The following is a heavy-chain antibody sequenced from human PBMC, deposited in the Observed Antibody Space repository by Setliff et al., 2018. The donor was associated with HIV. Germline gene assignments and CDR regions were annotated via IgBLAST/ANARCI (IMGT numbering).Heavy chain of an antibody. Sequence: SETLSLTCTVSGGSISSSSYYWGWIRQPPGKGLEWIGTIYYHGSTYYNPSLKSRVTISIDTSKNQFSLQLTSVTAADTAVYYCVNPSGAMGDFDSWGQGTLVTVSS. J-gene: IGHJ4*02. D-gene: IGHD3-16*01. CDR3: VNPSGAMGDFDS. V-gene: IGHV4-39*01. CDR1: GGSISSSSYY. CDR2: IYYHGST.